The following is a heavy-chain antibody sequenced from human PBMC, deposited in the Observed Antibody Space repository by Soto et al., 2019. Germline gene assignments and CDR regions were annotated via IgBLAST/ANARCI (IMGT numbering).Heavy chain of an antibody. V-gene: IGHV3-33*01. Sequence: PGGSLRLSCAASGFTFSSYGMHWVRQAPGKGLEWVAVIWYDGSNKYYADSVKGRFTISRDNSKNTLYLQMNSLRAEDTAVYYCARDSDDYSMDVWGQGTTVTVSS. CDR2: IWYDGSNK. J-gene: IGHJ6*02. CDR1: GFTFSSYG. CDR3: ARDSDDYSMDV. D-gene: IGHD3-10*01.